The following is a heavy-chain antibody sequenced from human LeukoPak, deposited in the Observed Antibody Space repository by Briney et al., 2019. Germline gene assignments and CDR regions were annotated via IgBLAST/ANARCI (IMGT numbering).Heavy chain of an antibody. CDR1: GFTFSSYG. J-gene: IGHJ4*02. V-gene: IGHV3-33*01. CDR3: ARTDEGDYYDSSGYSDPGDY. CDR2: IWYDGSSK. D-gene: IGHD3-22*01. Sequence: PGGSLRLSCAASGFTFSSYGMHWVRQAPGKGLEWVAVIWYDGSSKYYADSVKGRFTISRDNSKNTLYLQMNSLRAEDTAVYYCARTDEGDYYDSSGYSDPGDYWGQGTLVTVSS.